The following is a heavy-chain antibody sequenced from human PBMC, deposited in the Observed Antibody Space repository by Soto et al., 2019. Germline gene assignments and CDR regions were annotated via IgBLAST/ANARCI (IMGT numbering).Heavy chain of an antibody. CDR2: IVVGSGNT. CDR1: GFTFTSSA. J-gene: IGHJ3*02. V-gene: IGHV1-58*02. Sequence: ASVKVSCKASGFTFTSSAMQWVRQARGQRLEWIGWIVVGSGNTNYAQKFQERVTITRDMSTSTAYMELSSLRSEDTAVYYCAAGTVDIVPTAGAFEIWGQGTMVTVSS. D-gene: IGHD5-12*01. CDR3: AAGTVDIVPTAGAFEI.